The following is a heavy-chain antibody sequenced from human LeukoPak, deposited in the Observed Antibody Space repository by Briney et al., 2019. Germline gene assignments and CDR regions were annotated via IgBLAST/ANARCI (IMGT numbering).Heavy chain of an antibody. CDR1: GYTLTSYG. Sequence: ASVKVSCKASGYTLTSYGISWVRQAPGQGLEWMGWISAYNGNTNYAQKLQGRVTMTTDTSTSTAYMELRSLRSDDTAVYYCARGRCSSTSCHGGDYWGQGTLVTVSS. V-gene: IGHV1-18*01. CDR3: ARGRCSSTSCHGGDY. D-gene: IGHD2-2*01. CDR2: ISAYNGNT. J-gene: IGHJ4*02.